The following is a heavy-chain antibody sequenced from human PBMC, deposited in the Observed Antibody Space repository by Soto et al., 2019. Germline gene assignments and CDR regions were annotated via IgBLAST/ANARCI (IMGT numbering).Heavy chain of an antibody. CDR3: ARAYSSSCYRENSPYYYAMDV. D-gene: IGHD6-13*01. Sequence: PSETLSLTCTVSGGSISSYYLSWIRQPAGKGLEWIGRIDTSGSTNYNPSLKSRVTMSVDTSKNQFSLKLSSVTAADTAVYYCARAYSSSCYRENSPYYYAMDVWAQGPTVPV. CDR2: IDTSGST. J-gene: IGHJ6*02. V-gene: IGHV4-4*07. CDR1: GGSISSYY.